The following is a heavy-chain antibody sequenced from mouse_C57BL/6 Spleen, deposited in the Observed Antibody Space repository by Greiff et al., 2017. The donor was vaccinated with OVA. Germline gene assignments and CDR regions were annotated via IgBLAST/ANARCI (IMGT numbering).Heavy chain of an antibody. Sequence: EVMLVESGGDLVKPGGSLKLSCAASGFTFSSYGMSWVRQTPDKRLEWVATISSGGSYTYYPDSVKGRFTISRDNAKNTLYLQMSSLKSEDTAMYYCARHGGPHYFDYWGQGTTLTVSS. J-gene: IGHJ2*01. CDR2: ISSGGSYT. CDR3: ARHGGPHYFDY. V-gene: IGHV5-6*01. CDR1: GFTFSSYG.